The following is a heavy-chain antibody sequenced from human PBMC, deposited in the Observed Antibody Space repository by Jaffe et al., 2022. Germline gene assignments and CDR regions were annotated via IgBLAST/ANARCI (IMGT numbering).Heavy chain of an antibody. Sequence: QVQLVQSGAEVKKPGASVKVSCKASGYTFTSYYMHWVRQAPGQGLEWMGIINPSGGSTSYAQKFQGRVTMTRDTSTSTVYMELSSLRSEDTAVYYCARENGYSGYESRGDFFDYWGQGTLVTVSS. V-gene: IGHV1-46*01. CDR3: ARENGYSGYESRGDFFDY. D-gene: IGHD5-12*01. CDR1: GYTFTSYY. CDR2: INPSGGST. J-gene: IGHJ4*02.